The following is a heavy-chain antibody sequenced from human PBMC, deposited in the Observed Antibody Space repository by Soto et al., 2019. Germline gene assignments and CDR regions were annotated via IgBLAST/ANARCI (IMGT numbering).Heavy chain of an antibody. V-gene: IGHV1-69*13. CDR1: GGTCSSYD. CDR3: ARAIPKTDLSYGMDV. Sequence: SVKFSGKASGGTCSSYDITWVRQAPGQGLEWMGGVIPVFGTTNYAQKFQGRVTITADESTSTAYMELSSLRSEDTAVYYCARAIPKTDLSYGMDVWGQGTTVTVSS. CDR2: VIPVFGTT. J-gene: IGHJ6*02.